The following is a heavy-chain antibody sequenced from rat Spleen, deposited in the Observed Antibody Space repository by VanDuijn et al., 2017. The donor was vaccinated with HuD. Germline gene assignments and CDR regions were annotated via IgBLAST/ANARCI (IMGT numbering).Heavy chain of an antibody. CDR1: GVILSDYY. J-gene: IGHJ2*01. V-gene: IGHV5-29*01. CDR3: ARQGTRWYYFDY. D-gene: IGHD1-1*01. CDR2: INYDGSST. Sequence: EVQLVESDGGLVQPGRSLKLSCVVSGVILSDYYMAWVRKAPTKGLEWVATINYDGSSTFYRDSVQGRFTISRDNAKNTLYLQMDSLRSEDTATYYCARQGTRWYYFDYWGQGIMVTVSS.